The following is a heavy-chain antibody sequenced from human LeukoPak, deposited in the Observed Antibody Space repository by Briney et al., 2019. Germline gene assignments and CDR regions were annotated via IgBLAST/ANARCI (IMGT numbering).Heavy chain of an antibody. CDR3: ARDKGEYYDSSGYLDY. Sequence: SETLSLTCTVSGGSISTYYWSWIRQPPGKGLEWIGYIYYSGNTNFNPALKSRVTMSVDTSKNQFSLKLSFVTAADTAVYYCARDKGEYYDSSGYLDYWGQGTLVTVSS. J-gene: IGHJ4*02. CDR2: IYYSGNT. CDR1: GGSISTYY. D-gene: IGHD3-22*01. V-gene: IGHV4-59*01.